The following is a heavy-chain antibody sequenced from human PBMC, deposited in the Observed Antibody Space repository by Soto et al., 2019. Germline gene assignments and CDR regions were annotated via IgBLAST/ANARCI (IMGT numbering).Heavy chain of an antibody. CDR3: ATGEIILGYCSGVSCYADY. Sequence: VKVSCKVSGYTLTELSMHXXRQAPGKGLEWMGGFDPEDGETIYAQKFQGRVTMAEDTSTDTAYLELSSLRSEDTAVYYCATGEIILGYCSGVSCYADYWGQGALVTVSS. J-gene: IGHJ4*02. D-gene: IGHD2-15*01. CDR2: FDPEDGET. V-gene: IGHV1-24*01. CDR1: GYTLTELS.